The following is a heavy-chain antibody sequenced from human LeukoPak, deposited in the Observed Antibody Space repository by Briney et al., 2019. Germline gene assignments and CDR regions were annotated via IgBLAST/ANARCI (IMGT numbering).Heavy chain of an antibody. CDR1: GFTFSSYE. V-gene: IGHV3-48*03. D-gene: IGHD1-7*01. J-gene: IGHJ6*03. Sequence: GGSLRLSCAASGFTFSSYEMNWVRQAPGKGLEWVSYISSDGSTIYYADSVKGRLTISRDNAKNSLYLQMNSLRAEDTAVYYCARGDNWNSYYYYYMDVWGKGTTVTVSS. CDR2: ISSDGSTI. CDR3: ARGDNWNSYYYYYMDV.